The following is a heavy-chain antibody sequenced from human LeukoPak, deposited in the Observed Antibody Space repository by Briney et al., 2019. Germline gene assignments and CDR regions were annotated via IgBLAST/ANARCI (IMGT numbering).Heavy chain of an antibody. V-gene: IGHV1-8*01. J-gene: IGHJ6*03. CDR1: GYTFTSYD. CDR2: MNPNSGNT. CDR3: ARGNSSGWYSYYYYYYMDV. D-gene: IGHD6-19*01. Sequence: ASVKVSCKASGYTFTSYDINWVRQATGQGLEWMGWMNPNSGNTGYAQKFQGRVTMTRNTSISTAYMELSSLRSEDTAMYCCARGNSSGWYSYYYYYYMDVWGKGTTVTVSS.